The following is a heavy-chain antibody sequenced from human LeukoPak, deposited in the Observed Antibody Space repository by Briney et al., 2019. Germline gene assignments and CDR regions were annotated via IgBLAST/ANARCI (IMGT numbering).Heavy chain of an antibody. CDR3: AKVKATSNYGPQGYYDSSGYMGPLTN. CDR2: ISGSGGST. CDR1: GFTFSSYA. Sequence: SGGSLRLSCAASGFTFSSYAMSWVRQAPGKGLEWVSAISGSGGSTYYADSVKGRFTISRDNSKNTLYLQMNSLRAEDTAVYYCAKVKATSNYGPQGYYDSSGYMGPLTNWGQGTLVTVSS. D-gene: IGHD3-22*01. V-gene: IGHV3-23*01. J-gene: IGHJ4*02.